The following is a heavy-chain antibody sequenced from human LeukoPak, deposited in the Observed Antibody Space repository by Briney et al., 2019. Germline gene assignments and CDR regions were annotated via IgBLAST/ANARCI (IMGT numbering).Heavy chain of an antibody. Sequence: SETLSLTCTVSGGSISSSSYYWGWIRQPPGKGLEWIGSIYYSGSTYYNPSLKSRVTISVDTSKNQFSLKLSSVTAADPAVYYCARQYYYDSSGYSLAPVDYWGQGTLVTVSS. J-gene: IGHJ4*02. CDR3: ARQYYYDSSGYSLAPVDY. CDR2: IYYSGST. D-gene: IGHD3-22*01. CDR1: GGSISSSSYY. V-gene: IGHV4-39*01.